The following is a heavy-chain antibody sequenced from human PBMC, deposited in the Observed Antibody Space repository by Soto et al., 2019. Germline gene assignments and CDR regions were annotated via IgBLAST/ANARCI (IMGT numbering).Heavy chain of an antibody. D-gene: IGHD3-16*01. CDR2: FVPLFGTT. CDR3: ATHGLGVSSPPYFDN. CDR1: GGTFSGYV. V-gene: IGHV1-69*01. Sequence: QLVQSGSEVKKPGSSVKVSCQASGGTFSGYVVTWVRQAPGQGLEWMGEFVPLFGTTNYAQRFSGRITITAEESTSTAYMGLRTLRSADTAVYYCATHGLGVSSPPYFDNWGQGTLVTVSS. J-gene: IGHJ4*02.